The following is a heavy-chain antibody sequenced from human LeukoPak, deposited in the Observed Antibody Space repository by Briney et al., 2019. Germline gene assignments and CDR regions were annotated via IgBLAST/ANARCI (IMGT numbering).Heavy chain of an antibody. J-gene: IGHJ4*02. V-gene: IGHV1-2*02. CDR2: INPNSGGT. Sequence: ASVKVSCKASGYTFTGYYMHWVRQAPGQGLEWMGWINPNSGGTNYAQKFQGRVTMTRDTSISTAYMELSRLRSDDTAVYYCARDPPYSSGWAPFGYWGQGTLVTVSS. CDR3: ARDPPYSSGWAPFGY. D-gene: IGHD6-19*01. CDR1: GYTFTGYY.